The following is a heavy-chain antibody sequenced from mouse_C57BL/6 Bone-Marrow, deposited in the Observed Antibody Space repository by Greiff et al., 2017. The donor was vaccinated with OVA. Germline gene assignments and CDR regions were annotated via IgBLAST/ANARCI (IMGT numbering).Heavy chain of an antibody. CDR3: ARDNWDEAY. CDR2: ISDGGSYT. J-gene: IGHJ3*01. Sequence: EVKLVESGGGLVKPGGSLKLSCAASGFTFSSYAMSWVRQTPEKRLEWVATISDGGSYTYYPDNVKGRFTISRDNAKNNLYLQMRHLKSEDTAMYYCARDNWDEAYWGQGTLVTVSA. V-gene: IGHV5-4*01. D-gene: IGHD4-1*01. CDR1: GFTFSSYA.